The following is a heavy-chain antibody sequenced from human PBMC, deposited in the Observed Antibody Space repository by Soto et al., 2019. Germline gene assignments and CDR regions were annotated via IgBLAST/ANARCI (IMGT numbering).Heavy chain of an antibody. Sequence: QVQLQESGPGLVKPSETLSLTCTVSGGSISSYYWSWIRQPPGKGLEWIGYIYYSGSTNYNPSLKSRVTISVXXSXIXXSLKLSSVTAADTAVYYCARGSNYVWGSRTYYFDYWGQGTLVTVSS. D-gene: IGHD3-16*01. V-gene: IGHV4-59*01. CDR3: ARGSNYVWGSRTYYFDY. CDR1: GGSISSYY. J-gene: IGHJ4*02. CDR2: IYYSGST.